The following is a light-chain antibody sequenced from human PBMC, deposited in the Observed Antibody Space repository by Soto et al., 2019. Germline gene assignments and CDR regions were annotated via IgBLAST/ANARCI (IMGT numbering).Light chain of an antibody. CDR3: SSYTSSSTRV. CDR2: EVS. Sequence: QSALTQPASVSGSPGQSITISCTGTSSDFGGYNYVSWYQQHPGKAPKLMIYEVSNRPSGVSNRFSGSKSGNTASLTISGLQAEDEADYYCSSYTSSSTRVFGGGTTLTVL. V-gene: IGLV2-14*01. J-gene: IGLJ3*02. CDR1: SSDFGGYNY.